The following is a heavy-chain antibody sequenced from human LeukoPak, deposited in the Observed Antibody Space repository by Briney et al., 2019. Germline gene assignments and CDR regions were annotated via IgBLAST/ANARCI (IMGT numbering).Heavy chain of an antibody. CDR1: GYTFTSYY. V-gene: IGHV1-46*01. D-gene: IGHD5-18*01. Sequence: ASVKVSCKASGYTFTSYYMHWVGQAPGQGLEWMGIINPSGGSTSYAQKFQGRVTMTRDMSTSTVYMELSSLRSEDTAVYYCARDPVGYSYGDYWGQGTLVTVSS. CDR2: INPSGGST. CDR3: ARDPVGYSYGDY. J-gene: IGHJ4*02.